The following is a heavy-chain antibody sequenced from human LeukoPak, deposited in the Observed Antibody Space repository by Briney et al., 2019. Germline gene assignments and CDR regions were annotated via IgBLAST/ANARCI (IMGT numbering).Heavy chain of an antibody. CDR3: TRDRNSPDALDI. CDR2: IRSKAYGGTT. Sequence: PGGSLRLSCTASGFTFGDYAMSWVRQAPGKGLECVGFIRSKAYGGTTEYAASVKGRFTISGDDSKSIAYLQMNSLKTEDTAVYYCTRDRNSPDALDIWGQGTMVTVSS. V-gene: IGHV3-49*04. D-gene: IGHD1-7*01. CDR1: GFTFGDYA. J-gene: IGHJ3*02.